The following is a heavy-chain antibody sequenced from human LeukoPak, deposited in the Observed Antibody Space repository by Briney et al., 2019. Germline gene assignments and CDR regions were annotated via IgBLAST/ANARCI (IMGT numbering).Heavy chain of an antibody. CDR2: IYYSGST. D-gene: IGHD4-11*01. Sequence: SSGTLSLTCAVSGGSISSSSYYWGWIRQPPGKGLEWIGSIYYSGSTYYNPSLKSRVTISVDTSKNQFSLKLSSVTAADTAVYYCARDSVRTVTTPLGYMDVWGKGTTVTVSS. V-gene: IGHV4-39*07. J-gene: IGHJ6*03. CDR1: GGSISSSSYY. CDR3: ARDSVRTVTTPLGYMDV.